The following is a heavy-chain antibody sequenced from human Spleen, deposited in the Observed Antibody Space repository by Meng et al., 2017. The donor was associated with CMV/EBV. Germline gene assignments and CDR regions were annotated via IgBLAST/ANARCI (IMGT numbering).Heavy chain of an antibody. CDR2: MDPNNGLT. D-gene: IGHD3-3*01. CDR3: ARAHRDFNFWSGFPRFDP. CDR1: TFSSYA. V-gene: IGHV1-8*02. Sequence: TFSSYAISWVRQAPGQGLEWLGRMDPNNGLTGFAPKFQGRVTMTRDTSINTAYMELSSLRSDDTAVYYCARAHRDFNFWSGFPRFDPWGQGTLVTVSS. J-gene: IGHJ5*02.